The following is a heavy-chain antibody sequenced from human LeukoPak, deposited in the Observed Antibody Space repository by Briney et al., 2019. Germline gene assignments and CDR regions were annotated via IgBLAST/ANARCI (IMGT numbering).Heavy chain of an antibody. CDR1: GGSISSSSYY. CDR2: IYYSGST. Sequence: SETLSLTCTVSGGSISSSSYYWGWIRQPPGKGLEWIGSIYYSGSTYYNPPLKSRVTISVDTSKNQFSLKLSSVTAADTAVYYCARHDYGGNSVSDYFDYWGQGTLVTVSS. CDR3: ARHDYGGNSVSDYFDY. J-gene: IGHJ4*02. D-gene: IGHD4-23*01. V-gene: IGHV4-39*01.